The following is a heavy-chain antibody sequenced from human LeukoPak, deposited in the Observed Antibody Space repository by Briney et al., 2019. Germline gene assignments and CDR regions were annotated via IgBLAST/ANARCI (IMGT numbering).Heavy chain of an antibody. Sequence: GGSLRLSCAASGFTVSSNYMSWVRQAPGKGLEWVSTISGSGGSTYYADSVKGRFTISRDNSKNTLYLQMNSLRAEDTAVYYCAKDRAEYYYDINGTFDIWGQGTMVTVSS. J-gene: IGHJ3*02. CDR2: ISGSGGST. V-gene: IGHV3-23*01. D-gene: IGHD3-22*01. CDR3: AKDRAEYYYDINGTFDI. CDR1: GFTVSSNY.